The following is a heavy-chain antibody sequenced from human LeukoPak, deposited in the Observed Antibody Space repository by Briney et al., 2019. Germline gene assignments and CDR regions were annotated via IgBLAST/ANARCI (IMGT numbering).Heavy chain of an antibody. Sequence: SETLSFTCTVSGGSISSGGYYWGWIRQHPGKGLEWIGYIYYSGSTYYNPSLKSRVTISVDTSKNQFSLKLGSVTAADTAVYYCARNSMVRGVIIRVWFDPWGQGTLVTVSS. CDR3: ARNSMVRGVIIRVWFDP. CDR2: IYYSGST. CDR1: GGSISSGGYY. V-gene: IGHV4-31*03. D-gene: IGHD3-10*01. J-gene: IGHJ5*02.